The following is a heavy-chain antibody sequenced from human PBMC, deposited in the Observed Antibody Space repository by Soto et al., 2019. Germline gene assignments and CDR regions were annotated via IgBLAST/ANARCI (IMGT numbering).Heavy chain of an antibody. D-gene: IGHD2-21*01. Sequence: QVQLLQSGAEVEKPGASVKVSCKASGYTFSAYYIHWLRQARGQGLEWLGWINPHSGGTSYSQTFQAWITLTWDTSISTAYMELASLRSDDTAVYYCARANSIRPYYYNMDVLGQGTSVSVSS. CDR3: ARANSIRPYYYNMDV. V-gene: IGHV1-2*04. CDR1: GYTFSAYY. J-gene: IGHJ6*02. CDR2: INPHSGGT.